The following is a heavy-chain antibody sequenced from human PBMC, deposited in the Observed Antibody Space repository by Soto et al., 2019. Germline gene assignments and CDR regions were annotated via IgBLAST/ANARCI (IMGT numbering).Heavy chain of an antibody. Sequence: GESLKISCEGSGYNFNNYWIGWVRQIPGKGLEWMGIIYPGDSDTRYSPSFQGQVTISADKFISTAYLQWRSLKASDTAMYYCARRRDDSSGYNLAYWGQGTLVTVSS. CDR2: IYPGDSDT. CDR3: ARRRDDSSGYNLAY. J-gene: IGHJ4*02. V-gene: IGHV5-51*01. D-gene: IGHD3-22*01. CDR1: GYNFNNYW.